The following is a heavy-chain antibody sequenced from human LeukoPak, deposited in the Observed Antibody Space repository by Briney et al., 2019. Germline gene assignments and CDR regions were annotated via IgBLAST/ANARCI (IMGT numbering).Heavy chain of an antibody. J-gene: IGHJ4*02. Sequence: SVKVSCKPCGWTFISYVISWVRQPPGQGGEGVGRSIPILGTANYAQKFQGRVTTTTGESTSTAYMELSSLRSEDTAVYYCASGILGYSYGSHFDYWGEGTLVTVSS. CDR2: SIPILGTA. CDR3: ASGILGYSYGSHFDY. D-gene: IGHD5-18*01. V-gene: IGHV1-69*05. CDR1: GWTFISYV.